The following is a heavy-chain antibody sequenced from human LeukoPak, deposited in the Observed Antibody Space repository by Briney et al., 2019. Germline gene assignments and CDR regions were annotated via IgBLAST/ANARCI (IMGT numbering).Heavy chain of an antibody. D-gene: IGHD6-13*01. V-gene: IGHV4-34*01. J-gene: IGHJ6*04. CDR2: INHSGST. CDR3: ARGLRIAAAGYYYGRDV. Sequence: SETLSLTCAVYGGSFSGYYWSWIRQPPGKGLEWIGEINHSGSTNYNPSLKSRVTISVDTSKNQFSLKLSSVTAADTAVYYCARGLRIAAAGYYYGRDVGAKGTTVPVS. CDR1: GGSFSGYY.